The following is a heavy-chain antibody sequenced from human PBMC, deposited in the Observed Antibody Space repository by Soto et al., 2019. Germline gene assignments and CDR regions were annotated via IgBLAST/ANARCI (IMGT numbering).Heavy chain of an antibody. CDR1: GYTFTSYD. Sequence: ASLKVSCKASGYTFTSYDINWVRQATGQGLEWMGWMNPNSGNTGYAQKFQGRVTMTRNTSISTAYMELSSLRSEDTAVYYCARGGPRYCSGGSCYRRFMFLGYWGQGTLVTVSS. CDR2: MNPNSGNT. J-gene: IGHJ4*02. D-gene: IGHD2-15*01. CDR3: ARGGPRYCSGGSCYRRFMFLGY. V-gene: IGHV1-8*01.